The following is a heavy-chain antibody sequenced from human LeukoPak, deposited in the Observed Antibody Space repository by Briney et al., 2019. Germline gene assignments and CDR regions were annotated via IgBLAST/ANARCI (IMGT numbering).Heavy chain of an antibody. V-gene: IGHV3-48*03. J-gene: IGHJ6*02. CDR1: GFTFSSYE. Sequence: PGGSLRLSCAASGFTFSSYEMNWVRQAPGKGLEWVSYISSSGSTIYYADSVKGQFTISRDNAKNSLYLQMNSLRAEDTAVYYCARVMYDILTNYGMDVWGQGTTVTVSS. CDR2: ISSSGSTI. CDR3: ARVMYDILTNYGMDV. D-gene: IGHD3-9*01.